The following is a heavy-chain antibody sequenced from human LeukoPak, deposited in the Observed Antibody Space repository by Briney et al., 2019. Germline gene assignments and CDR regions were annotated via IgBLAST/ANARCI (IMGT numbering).Heavy chain of an antibody. CDR2: ISAYNGNT. CDR3: AKSHGGGYYTANPGFDY. D-gene: IGHD3-3*01. Sequence: EASVKVSYKASGYTFTSYGISWVRQAPGQGLEWMGWISAYNGNTNYAQKLQGRVTMTTDTSTSTAYMELRSLRSDDTAVYYCAKSHGGGYYTANPGFDYWGQGTLVTVSS. J-gene: IGHJ4*02. V-gene: IGHV1-18*01. CDR1: GYTFTSYG.